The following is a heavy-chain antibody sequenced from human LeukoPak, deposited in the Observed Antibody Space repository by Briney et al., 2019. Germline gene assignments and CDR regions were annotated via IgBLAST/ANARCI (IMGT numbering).Heavy chain of an antibody. CDR2: ITSGSTT. CDR1: GFTFSSYA. V-gene: IGHV3-23*01. Sequence: GGSLRLSCAASGFTFSSYAMTWIRQAPGKGLEWVSAITSGSTTYYADSVKGRFAISRDNSKSTLYLQMNSLRAEDTAVYYCAKSPAGGVPNRYFDYWGQGTLVTVSS. J-gene: IGHJ4*02. CDR3: AKSPAGGVPNRYFDY. D-gene: IGHD3-16*01.